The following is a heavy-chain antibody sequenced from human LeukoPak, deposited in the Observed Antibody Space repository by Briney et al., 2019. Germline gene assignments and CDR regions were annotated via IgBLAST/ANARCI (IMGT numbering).Heavy chain of an antibody. Sequence: PGRSLRLSCAASGFTLSDYGMHWVRQAPGKGLEWVALISYDGTNKYYADSVKGLFTISRDNSKNTLYLQMNSLRTEDTALYYCAKSPYAGYYFDYWGQGTLVTVSS. D-gene: IGHD2-8*01. CDR3: AKSPYAGYYFDY. J-gene: IGHJ4*02. CDR1: GFTLSDYG. V-gene: IGHV3-30*18. CDR2: ISYDGTNK.